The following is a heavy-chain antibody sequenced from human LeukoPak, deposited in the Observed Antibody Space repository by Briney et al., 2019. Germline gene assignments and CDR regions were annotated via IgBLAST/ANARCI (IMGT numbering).Heavy chain of an antibody. CDR1: GFTFSSYW. D-gene: IGHD4-4*01. V-gene: IGHV3-7*01. J-gene: IGHJ5*02. Sequence: GGSLRLSCAASGFTFSSYWMSWVRQAPGKGLEWVANIKQDGSNKYYADSVKGRFTISRDNSKNTLYLQMNSLRAEDTAVYYCAKDFINDYSNYDHWGQGTLVTVSS. CDR2: IKQDGSNK. CDR3: AKDFINDYSNYDH.